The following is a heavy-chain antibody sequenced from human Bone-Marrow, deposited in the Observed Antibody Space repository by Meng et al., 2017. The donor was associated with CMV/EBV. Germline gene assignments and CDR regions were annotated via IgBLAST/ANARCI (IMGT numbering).Heavy chain of an antibody. CDR1: GFTVSSNY. V-gene: IGHV3-53*01. J-gene: IGHJ4*02. Sequence: GESLKISCTASGFTVSSNYMSWVRQAPGKGLEWVSVIYSGGSTHYADSVKGRFTISRANSKNTLYLQMNSLRAEDTAVYYCASSLHWGQGTLVTVSS. CDR2: IYSGGST. CDR3: ASSLH.